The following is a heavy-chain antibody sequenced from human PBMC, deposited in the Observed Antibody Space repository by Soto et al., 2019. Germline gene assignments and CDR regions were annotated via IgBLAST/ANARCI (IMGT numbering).Heavy chain of an antibody. CDR2: IIPIFGTA. Sequence: QVQLVQSGAEVKKPGSSVKVSCKASGGTFSSYAISWVRQAPGQGLEWMGGIIPIFGTANYAQKFQGRVRITADESTSTAYMGLSSLRSEDTAVYYCARGGRDGYNNWYFDLWGRGTLVTVSS. CDR3: ARGGRDGYNNWYFDL. CDR1: GGTFSSYA. J-gene: IGHJ2*01. V-gene: IGHV1-69*12. D-gene: IGHD5-12*01.